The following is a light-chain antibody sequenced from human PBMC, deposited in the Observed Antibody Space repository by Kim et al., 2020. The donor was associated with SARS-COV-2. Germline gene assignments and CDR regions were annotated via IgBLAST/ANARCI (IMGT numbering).Light chain of an antibody. Sequence: EIVMTQSPATRSVSPGERATLSCRASQSISTNLAWYQQKPGQAPRLLIYGASTRATDIPARFSGSGSGTEFTLTISSLQSEDFAVYYCQQYDNWPPLTFGQGTKLEI. J-gene: IGKJ2*01. CDR3: QQYDNWPPLT. V-gene: IGKV3-15*01. CDR2: GAS. CDR1: QSISTN.